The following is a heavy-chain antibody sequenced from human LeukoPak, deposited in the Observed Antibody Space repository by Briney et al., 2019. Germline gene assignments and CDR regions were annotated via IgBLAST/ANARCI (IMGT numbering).Heavy chain of an antibody. V-gene: IGHV4-59*01. CDR3: AREFPWSGFFDY. CDR1: GGSISSYY. D-gene: IGHD3-3*01. CDR2: IYDSGST. Sequence: SETLSLTCTVSGGSISSYYWSWIRQPPGKGLEWIGHIYDSGSTNYNPSLKSRVTISVDTSKNQFSLKLSSVTAADTAVYYCAREFPWSGFFDYWGQGILVTVSS. J-gene: IGHJ4*02.